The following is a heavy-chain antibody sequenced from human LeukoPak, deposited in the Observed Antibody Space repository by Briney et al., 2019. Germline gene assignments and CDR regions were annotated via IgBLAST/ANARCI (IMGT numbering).Heavy chain of an antibody. CDR3: ARGYSYGPYYFDY. D-gene: IGHD5-18*01. Sequence: SETLSLTCTVSGGSISSSSYYWGWIRQPPGKGLEWIGSIYYSGSTYYNPSLKSRVTISVDTSKNQFSLKLSSVTAADTAVYYCARGYSYGPYYFDYWGQGTLVTVSP. CDR1: GGSISSSSYY. V-gene: IGHV4-39*07. J-gene: IGHJ4*02. CDR2: IYYSGST.